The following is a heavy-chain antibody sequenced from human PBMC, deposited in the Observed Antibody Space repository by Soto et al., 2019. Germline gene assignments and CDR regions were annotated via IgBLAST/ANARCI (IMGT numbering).Heavy chain of an antibody. CDR1: GLTFSGSA. D-gene: IGHD2-2*01. V-gene: IGHV3-73*01. Sequence: GGSLRLSCAASGLTFSGSAMHWVRQASGKGLEWVGRIRSKVNSYATEYAASVKGRFTISRDDSKNTAYLQMNSLKTEDTAVYYCTRHADLGYCSRTSCYDFDYWGQGTLVTVSS. CDR2: IRSKVNSYAT. J-gene: IGHJ4*02. CDR3: TRHADLGYCSRTSCYDFDY.